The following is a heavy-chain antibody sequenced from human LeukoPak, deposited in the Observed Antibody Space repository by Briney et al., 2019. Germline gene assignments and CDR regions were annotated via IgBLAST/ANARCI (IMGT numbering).Heavy chain of an antibody. CDR1: GVSIGSSPYY. J-gene: IGHJ4*02. CDR2: MYYSGNT. D-gene: IGHD2-2*01. CDR3: ARHQAHCSSASCRLYYFDY. Sequence: PSETLSLTCTVSGVSIGSSPYYWVWIRQPPGKGLGWIGSMYYSGNTYYKPSLKNRVTISVDTSKNHFSLKLRSVTAADTAVYYWARHQAHCSSASCRLYYFDYWGQGTLVTVSS. V-gene: IGHV4-39*01.